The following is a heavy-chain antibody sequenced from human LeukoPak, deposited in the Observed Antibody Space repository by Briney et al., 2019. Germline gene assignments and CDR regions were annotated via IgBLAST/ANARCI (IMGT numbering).Heavy chain of an antibody. J-gene: IGHJ5*02. CDR1: VDSISTYY. CDR3: VRHTWFGTRHWFDP. D-gene: IGHD3-10*01. CDR2: VYYSGST. V-gene: IGHV4-59*08. Sequence: PSGTLSLTCTFTVDSISTYYWSWLRQPPGKGLDWIGYVYYSGSTNYTLSLKSRVTMSIDTSKNQFFLEVSSVTAADTAVYYCVRHTWFGTRHWFDPWGQGIVVTVSS.